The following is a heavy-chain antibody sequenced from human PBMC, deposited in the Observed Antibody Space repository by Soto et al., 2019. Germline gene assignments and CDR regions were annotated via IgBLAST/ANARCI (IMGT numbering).Heavy chain of an antibody. D-gene: IGHD3-3*01. Sequence: QLQLQESGPGLVKPSETLSLTCTVSGGSISSSSYYWGWIRQPPGKGLEWIGSIYYSGSTYYSPSLKSRVTISVDTSKNQFSLKLSSVTAADTAVYYCARHLNDFWSGYYIDYWGQGTLVTVSS. V-gene: IGHV4-39*01. CDR3: ARHLNDFWSGYYIDY. CDR2: IYYSGST. J-gene: IGHJ4*02. CDR1: GGSISSSSYY.